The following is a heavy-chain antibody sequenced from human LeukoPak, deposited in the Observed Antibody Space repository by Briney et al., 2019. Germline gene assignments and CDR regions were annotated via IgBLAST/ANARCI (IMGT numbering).Heavy chain of an antibody. Sequence: ASVTVSCKASGYTFTSYGISWVRQAPGQGLEWMGWMNPNSGNTGYAQKFQGRVTMTRNTSISTAYMELSSLRSEDTAVYYCARGGCSSTSCYDFDYWGQGTLVTVSS. CDR1: GYTFTSYG. V-gene: IGHV1-8*02. CDR3: ARGGCSSTSCYDFDY. D-gene: IGHD2-2*01. CDR2: MNPNSGNT. J-gene: IGHJ4*02.